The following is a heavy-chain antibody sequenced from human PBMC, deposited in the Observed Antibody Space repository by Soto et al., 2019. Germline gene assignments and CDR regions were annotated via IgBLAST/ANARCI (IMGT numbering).Heavy chain of an antibody. J-gene: IGHJ4*02. V-gene: IGHV3-11*01. CDR1: GFTFNDYY. D-gene: IGHD6-19*01. CDR2: INTLSTAI. CDR3: ARRLQWQLRPLDS. Sequence: PGGSLRLCCEGSGFTFNDYYMTWIRQAPGKGLEWVAYINTLSTAIYYADSVKGRFTISRDNAKNSLYLQMNGLRAEDTATYYCARRLQWQLRPLDSWGRGTLVTVSS.